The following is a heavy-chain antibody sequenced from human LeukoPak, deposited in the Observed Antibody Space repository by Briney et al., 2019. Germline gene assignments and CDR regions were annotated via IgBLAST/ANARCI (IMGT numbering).Heavy chain of an antibody. CDR2: ISYDGSNK. Sequence: PGRSLRLSCAASRFTFSSYGMHWVRQAPGKGLEWVAVISYDGSNKYYADSVKGRFTISRDNSKNTLYLQMNSLRAEDTAVYYCAKAPIPGRGDYYFDYWGQGTLVTVSS. D-gene: IGHD2-21*01. CDR3: AKAPIPGRGDYYFDY. V-gene: IGHV3-30*18. J-gene: IGHJ4*02. CDR1: RFTFSSYG.